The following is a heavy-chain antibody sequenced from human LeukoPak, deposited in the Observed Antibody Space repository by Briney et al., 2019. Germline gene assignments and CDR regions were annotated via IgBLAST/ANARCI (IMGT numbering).Heavy chain of an antibody. CDR1: GFTFSSYS. CDR3: AREVQAAAGSYDYMDV. V-gene: IGHV3-48*04. Sequence: GGSLRLSCAASGFTFSSYSMNWVRQAPGKGLEWVSYISSSSSTIHYADSVKGRFTISRDNAKKSLYLQMNSLRAEDTAVYYCAREVQAAAGSYDYMDVWGKGTTVTVSS. J-gene: IGHJ6*03. D-gene: IGHD6-13*01. CDR2: ISSSSSTI.